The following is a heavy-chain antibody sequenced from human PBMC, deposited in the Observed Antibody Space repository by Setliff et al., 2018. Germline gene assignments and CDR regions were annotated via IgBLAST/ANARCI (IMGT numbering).Heavy chain of an antibody. Sequence: ASVKVSCKASGHIFNSYGISWVRQAPGKGLEWVGWISSYNDVTTYAQRFQGRVTLTKDTSTSAAYMELSSLKSNDTAVYYCARAGSAPARRKGVFEYWGQGTLVTVSS. V-gene: IGHV1-18*01. D-gene: IGHD6-13*01. CDR3: ARAGSAPARRKGVFEY. J-gene: IGHJ4*02. CDR1: GHIFNSYG. CDR2: ISSYNDVT.